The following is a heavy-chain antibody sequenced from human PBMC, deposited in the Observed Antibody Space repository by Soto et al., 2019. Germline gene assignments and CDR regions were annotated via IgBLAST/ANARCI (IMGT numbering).Heavy chain of an antibody. CDR3: TPRGWYGFDF. Sequence: QVQLVQSGAEVKKTGASVKLSCKASGYTFTTYYMHWVRQAPGQGLEWMGRFNPTDGSTTYGQNFQGRVTVTGDTSASTVYMEMSSLSPEDTAVYYCTPRGWYGFDFWGQGTLVTVSS. J-gene: IGHJ4*02. V-gene: IGHV1-46*03. D-gene: IGHD6-19*01. CDR2: FNPTDGST. CDR1: GYTFTTYY.